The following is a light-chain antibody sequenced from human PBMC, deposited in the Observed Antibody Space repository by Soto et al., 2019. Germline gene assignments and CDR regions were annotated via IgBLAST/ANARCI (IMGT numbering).Light chain of an antibody. J-gene: IGLJ2*01. CDR3: QSYDSSLSAVV. V-gene: IGLV1-40*01. CDR2: ANS. Sequence: VLTQPPSVSGAPGQRVTISCTGSSSNIGAGYDVHWYKQLPGTVPKLLIYANSNRPSGVPDRFSGSKSGTSASLAITGLQAEDEADYYCQSYDSSLSAVVFGGGTKLTVL. CDR1: SSNIGAGYD.